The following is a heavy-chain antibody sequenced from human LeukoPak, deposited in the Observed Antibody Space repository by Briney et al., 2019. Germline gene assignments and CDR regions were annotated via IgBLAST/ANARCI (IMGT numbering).Heavy chain of an antibody. D-gene: IGHD4-11*01. V-gene: IGHV4-61*02. CDR2: IYTSGST. J-gene: IGHJ6*03. CDR3: AREEADYPYYYYYMDV. Sequence: SQTLSLTCTVSGGSISSGSYYWSWIRQPAGKGLEWIGRIYTSGSTNYNPSLKSRVTMSVDTSKNQFSLKLSSVTAADTAVYYCAREEADYPYYYYYMDVWGKGTTVTVSS. CDR1: GGSISSGSYY.